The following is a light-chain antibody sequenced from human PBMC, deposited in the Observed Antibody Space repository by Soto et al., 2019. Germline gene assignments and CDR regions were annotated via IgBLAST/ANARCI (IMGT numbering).Light chain of an antibody. V-gene: IGKV3-20*01. CDR1: ERLSSVY. CDR3: QQYGSSPPIT. Sequence: EIVLTQSPGTLSLSPGERATLSCRASERLSSVYLAWYQQRPGQPPRLLIYGASSRATGIPDRFSGSKSGTEFTLTIRRLEPEDAAVYYCQQYGSSPPITFGQGTRLEIK. J-gene: IGKJ5*01. CDR2: GAS.